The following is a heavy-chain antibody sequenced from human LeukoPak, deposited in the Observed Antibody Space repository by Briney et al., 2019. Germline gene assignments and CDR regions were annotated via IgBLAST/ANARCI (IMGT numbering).Heavy chain of an antibody. CDR3: AREVTTTVNYYYYYYGMDV. D-gene: IGHD4-17*01. J-gene: IGHJ6*02. CDR2: IYYSGST. CDR1: GGSISSGDYY. V-gene: IGHV4-30-4*01. Sequence: SQTLSLTCTVSGGSISSGDYYWNWIRQPPGKGLEWIGYIYYSGSTYYNPSLKSRVTISVDTSKNQFSLRLSSVTAADTAVYYCAREVTTTVNYYYYYYGMDVWGQGTTVTVS.